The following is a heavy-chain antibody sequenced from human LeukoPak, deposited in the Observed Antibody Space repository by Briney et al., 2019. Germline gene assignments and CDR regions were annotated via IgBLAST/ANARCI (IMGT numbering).Heavy chain of an antibody. V-gene: IGHV1-69*13. J-gene: IGHJ4*02. CDR2: IIPIFGTA. CDR1: GGTFSSYA. CDR3: ARMPVDYGDYFDY. D-gene: IGHD4-17*01. Sequence: SVKVSCKASGGTFSSYAISWVRQAPGQGLEWMGGIIPIFGTANYAQKFQGRVTITADESTSTAYMELSSLRSEDTAVYYCARMPVDYGDYFDYWGQGTLVTVSS.